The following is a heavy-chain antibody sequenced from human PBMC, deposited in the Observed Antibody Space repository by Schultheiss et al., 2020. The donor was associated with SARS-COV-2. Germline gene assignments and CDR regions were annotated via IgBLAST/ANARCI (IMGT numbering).Heavy chain of an antibody. J-gene: IGHJ6*02. V-gene: IGHV3-23*01. CDR2: ISGSGGST. D-gene: IGHD6-13*01. CDR3: AIGSGSIWYPTNYYYYGMDV. Sequence: GSLRLSCAASGFTFSSYAMSWVRQAPGKGLEWVSAISGSGGSTYYADSVKGRFTISRDNSKNTLYLQMNSLRAEDTAVYYCAIGSGSIWYPTNYYYYGMDVWGQGTTVTVSS. CDR1: GFTFSSYA.